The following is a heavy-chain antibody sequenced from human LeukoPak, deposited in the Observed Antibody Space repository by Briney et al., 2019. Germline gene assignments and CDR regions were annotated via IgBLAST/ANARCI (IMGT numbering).Heavy chain of an antibody. CDR1: GFTFSSYA. V-gene: IGHV3-23*01. CDR2: ISGSGGST. Sequence: GGSLRLSCAASGFTFSSYAMSWVRQAPGKGLEWVSAISGSGGSTYYADSGKGRFTISRDNSKNTLYLQMNSLRAEDTAVYYCAKGYYDFWSGSLFYYYMDVWGKGTTVTVSS. J-gene: IGHJ6*03. D-gene: IGHD3-3*01. CDR3: AKGYYDFWSGSLFYYYMDV.